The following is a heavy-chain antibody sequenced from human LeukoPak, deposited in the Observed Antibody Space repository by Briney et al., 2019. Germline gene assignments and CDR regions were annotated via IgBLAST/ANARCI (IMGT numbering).Heavy chain of an antibody. V-gene: IGHV1-2*02. Sequence: GASVKVSCKASGCTFTGYYMHWVRQAPGQGLEWMGWINPNSGGTNYAQKFQGRVTMTRDTSISTAYMELSRLRSDDTAVYYCARDNKPTYVWGSSRPTRTNWFDPWGQGTLVTVSS. J-gene: IGHJ5*02. CDR2: INPNSGGT. CDR1: GCTFTGYY. CDR3: ARDNKPTYVWGSSRPTRTNWFDP. D-gene: IGHD3-16*01.